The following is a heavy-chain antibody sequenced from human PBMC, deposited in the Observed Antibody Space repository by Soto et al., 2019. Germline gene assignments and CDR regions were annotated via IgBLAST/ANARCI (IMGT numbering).Heavy chain of an antibody. J-gene: IGHJ5*02. D-gene: IGHD3-16*01. CDR1: GGSIRSSHW. CDR2: IYHSGST. CDR3: ARDKATVGGYNLYDP. Sequence: QVQLLESGPGLVKPSETLSLICTVSGGSIRSSHWWSWVRQPPGKGLERIGEIYHSGSTNLDPSLKSRVTLSVDKSKNQFSLKLTSVTAADTAVYYCARDKATVGGYNLYDPWGQGLLVTVSS. V-gene: IGHV4-4*02.